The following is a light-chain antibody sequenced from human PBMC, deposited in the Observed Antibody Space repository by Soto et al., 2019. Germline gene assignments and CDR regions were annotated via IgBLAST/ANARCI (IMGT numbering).Light chain of an antibody. CDR3: QQYYSAPWT. CDR2: WAS. J-gene: IGKJ1*01. Sequence: DIVVTQSTDSLAVSLGERATIKCKSSQSVFYSPNNKNYLAWYQQKPGQPPNLLIYWASTRGSGVPDRFSGSGSGTDFTLTISSLQAEDVAVYYCQQYYSAPWTFGQGTKVEIK. V-gene: IGKV4-1*01. CDR1: QSVFYSPNNKNY.